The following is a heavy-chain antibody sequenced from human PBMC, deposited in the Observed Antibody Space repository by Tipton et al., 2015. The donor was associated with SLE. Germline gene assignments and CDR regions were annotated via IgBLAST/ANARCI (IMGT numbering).Heavy chain of an antibody. J-gene: IGHJ3*02. D-gene: IGHD6-19*01. V-gene: IGHV4-34*01. Sequence: TLSLTCAVYGGSFSGYYWSWIRQPPGKGLEWIGEINHSGSTNYNPSLKSRVTISVDTSKNQFSLKLSSVTAADTAVYYCARVSASGRAFYIWGHGTMVTCPS. CDR3: ARVSASGRAFYI. CDR2: INHSGST. CDR1: GGSFSGYY.